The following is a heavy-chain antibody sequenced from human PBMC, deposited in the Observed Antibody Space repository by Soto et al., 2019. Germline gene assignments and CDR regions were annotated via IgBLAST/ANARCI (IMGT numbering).Heavy chain of an antibody. CDR3: ARGLYDILTGHPLYYYYGMDV. D-gene: IGHD3-9*01. Sequence: ASVKVSCKASGYTFTSYGISWVRQAPGQVLEWMGWISAYNGNTNYAQKLQGRVTMTTDTSTSTAYMELRSLRSDDTAVYYCARGLYDILTGHPLYYYYGMDVWGQGTTVTVSS. J-gene: IGHJ6*02. CDR2: ISAYNGNT. CDR1: GYTFTSYG. V-gene: IGHV1-18*04.